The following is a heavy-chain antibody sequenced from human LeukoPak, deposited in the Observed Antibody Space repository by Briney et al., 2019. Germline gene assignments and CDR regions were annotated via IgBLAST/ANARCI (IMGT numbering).Heavy chain of an antibody. V-gene: IGHV3-21*01. CDR2: ISSSSSYI. J-gene: IGHJ4*02. Sequence: GGSLRLSCAASGFTFSSYSMNWVRQAPGKGLEWVSSISSSSSYIYYADSVKGRFTTSRDNAKNSLYLQMNSLRAEDTAVYYCARGGSTRNGVFDYWGQGTLVTVSS. D-gene: IGHD2-2*01. CDR1: GFTFSSYS. CDR3: ARGGSTRNGVFDY.